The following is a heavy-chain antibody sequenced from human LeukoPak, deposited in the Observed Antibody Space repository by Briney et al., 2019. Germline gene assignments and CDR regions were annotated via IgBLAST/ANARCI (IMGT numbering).Heavy chain of an antibody. Sequence: GGSLRLSCAASGFTFSTFAMHWVRQAPGKGLEWVAVMSFDRTYIYYAKSVKGRFTISRDNAKNTLYLQMNSLRPEDTAVYYCARDKPVDRSGFSPLDFWGQGTLVTVSS. V-gene: IGHV3-30-3*01. CDR1: GFTFSTFA. CDR2: MSFDRTYI. CDR3: ARDKPVDRSGFSPLDF. D-gene: IGHD3-22*01. J-gene: IGHJ4*02.